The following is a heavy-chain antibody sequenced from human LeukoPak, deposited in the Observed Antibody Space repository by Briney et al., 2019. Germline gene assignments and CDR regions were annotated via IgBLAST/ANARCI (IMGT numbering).Heavy chain of an antibody. J-gene: IGHJ5*02. CDR3: ARHPSSGWYRNWFDP. Sequence: ASVKVSCKASGGTFSSYAISWVRQAPGQGLEWMGRIIPTLGIANYAQKFQGRVTITADKSTSTAYMELSSLRSEDTAVYYCARHPSSGWYRNWFDPWGQGTLVTVSS. CDR1: GGTFSSYA. CDR2: IIPTLGIA. D-gene: IGHD6-19*01. V-gene: IGHV1-69*04.